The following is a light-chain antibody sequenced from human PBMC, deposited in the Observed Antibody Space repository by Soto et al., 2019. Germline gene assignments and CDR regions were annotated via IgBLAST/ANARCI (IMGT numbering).Light chain of an antibody. CDR3: QKYNSAPPT. CDR2: ATS. Sequence: DIQMTQSPSSLSASVGDRFTITFRASQGIGDYLAWYQQKPGKAPKLLIYATSALQSGVPSRFSGSRSGTDFTLTISSLQPEDVATYYFQKYNSAPPTFGQGTKVDIK. J-gene: IGKJ1*01. V-gene: IGKV1-27*01. CDR1: QGIGDY.